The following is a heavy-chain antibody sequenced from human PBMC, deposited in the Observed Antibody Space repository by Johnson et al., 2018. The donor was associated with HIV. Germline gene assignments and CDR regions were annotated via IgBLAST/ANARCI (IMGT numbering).Heavy chain of an antibody. CDR1: GFTFSNYA. Sequence: VQLVESGGGLVQPGGSLRLSCAASGFTFSNYAIHWVRQAPGTGLEWVAVIAYDGANKYYADSVKGPFTISRDNSKNTLYLQMNSLRAEDTAVYYCAKEGGSGWRDAFDIWGQGTMVTVSS. J-gene: IGHJ3*02. D-gene: IGHD6-19*01. CDR3: AKEGGSGWRDAFDI. CDR2: IAYDGANK. V-gene: IGHV3-30-3*01.